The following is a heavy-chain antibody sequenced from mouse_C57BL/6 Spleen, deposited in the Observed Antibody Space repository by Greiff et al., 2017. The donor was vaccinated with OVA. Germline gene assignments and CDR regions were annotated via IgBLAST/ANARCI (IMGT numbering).Heavy chain of an antibody. Sequence: VQLQQSGPELVKPGASVKISCKASGYTFTDYYMNWVKQSHGKSLEWIGDINPNNGGTSYNQKFKGKATLTVDKSSSTAYMELRSLTSEDSAVYYCARSDYDGFYWYFDVWGTGTTVTVSS. V-gene: IGHV1-26*01. CDR3: ARSDYDGFYWYFDV. J-gene: IGHJ1*03. CDR2: INPNNGGT. D-gene: IGHD2-3*01. CDR1: GYTFTDYY.